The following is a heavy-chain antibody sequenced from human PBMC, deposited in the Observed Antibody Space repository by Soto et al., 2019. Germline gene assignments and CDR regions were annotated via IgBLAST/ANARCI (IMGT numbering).Heavy chain of an antibody. V-gene: IGHV3-7*01. J-gene: IGHJ6*03. Sequence: GGSLRLSCAASGFTFSSYWMSWVRQAPGKGLKWVANIKQDGSEKYYVDSVKGRFTISRDNAKNSLYLQMNSLRAEDTAVYYCASSYSSSWYLSYYYMDVWGKGTTVTVSS. CDR3: ASSYSSSWYLSYYYMDV. CDR1: GFTFSSYW. CDR2: IKQDGSEK. D-gene: IGHD6-13*01.